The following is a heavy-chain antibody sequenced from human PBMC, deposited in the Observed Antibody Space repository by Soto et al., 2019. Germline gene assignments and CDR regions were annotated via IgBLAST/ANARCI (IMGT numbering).Heavy chain of an antibody. CDR2: ISNNGINK. D-gene: IGHD6-6*01. V-gene: IGHV3-30*18. Sequence: PGGSLRLSCAASGFTFRTYGMHWVRQAPGKGLEWLAVISNNGINKYYADSVKGRFTISRDNSRDTLFLQMNSLGGEDTAIYSCAKVIRADSTSSNFYYYSGLDVWGQGTTVTVSS. CDR3: AKVIRADSTSSNFYYYSGLDV. CDR1: GFTFRTYG. J-gene: IGHJ6*02.